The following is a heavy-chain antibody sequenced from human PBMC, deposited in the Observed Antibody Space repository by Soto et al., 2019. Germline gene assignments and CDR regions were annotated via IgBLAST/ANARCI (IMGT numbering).Heavy chain of an antibody. J-gene: IGHJ4*02. CDR1: GVSISNSSYY. CDR3: ARHGSN. CDR2: IYYSGIT. Sequence: QLQLQESGPGLVKPSETLSLTCTVSGVSISNSSYYWGWIRRPPGKGLEWIGTIYYSGITYYNPSLKSRVTISVDTSKNQFSLKLTSVTAADTAVYYCARHGSNWGQETLVTVSS. V-gene: IGHV4-39*01.